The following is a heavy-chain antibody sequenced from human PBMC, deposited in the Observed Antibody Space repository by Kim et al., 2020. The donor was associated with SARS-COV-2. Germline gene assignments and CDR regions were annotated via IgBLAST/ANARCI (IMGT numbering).Heavy chain of an antibody. CDR2: T. J-gene: IGHJ4*02. Sequence: TSSNPSLKSRVTMSVDPSKNQFSLKLSSVTAADTAVYYCARSAGGSYYDYWGQGTLVTVSS. D-gene: IGHD6-13*01. CDR3: ARSAGGSYYDY. V-gene: IGHV4-59*10.